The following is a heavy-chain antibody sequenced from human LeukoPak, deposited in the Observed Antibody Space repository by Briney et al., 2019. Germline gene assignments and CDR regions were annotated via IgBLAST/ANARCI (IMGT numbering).Heavy chain of an antibody. CDR1: GGSFSGYY. D-gene: IGHD3-22*01. CDR3: ARTRYYYDSSGYAPGDY. J-gene: IGHJ4*02. Sequence: SETLSLTCAVYGGSFSGYYWSWIRQPPGKGLEWIGEINHSGSTNYIPSLKSRVTISVDTSKNQFSLKLSSVTAADTAVYYCARTRYYYDSSGYAPGDYWGQGTLVTVSS. V-gene: IGHV4-34*01. CDR2: INHSGST.